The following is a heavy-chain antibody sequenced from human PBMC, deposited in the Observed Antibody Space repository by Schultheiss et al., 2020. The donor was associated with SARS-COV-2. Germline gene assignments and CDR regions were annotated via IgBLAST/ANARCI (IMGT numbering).Heavy chain of an antibody. D-gene: IGHD3-9*01. Sequence: GESLKISCKGSGYRFTNNWIGCVRQMSGKGLEWMGMIYPGDSDTRYSPSFEGQVTISADKSINTAYLQWSSLKASDTAIYYCARRGGADWVFDFWGQGTVVTVSS. CDR3: ARRGGADWVFDF. V-gene: IGHV5-51*01. J-gene: IGHJ4*02. CDR1: GYRFTNNW. CDR2: IYPGDSDT.